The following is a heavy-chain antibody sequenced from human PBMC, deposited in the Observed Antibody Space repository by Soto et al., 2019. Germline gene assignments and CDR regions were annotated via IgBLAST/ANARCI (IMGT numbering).Heavy chain of an antibody. Sequence: PGGSLRLSCAASGFTFSSYWMSWVRQAPGKGLEWVANIKQDGSVKYYVDSVKGRFTISRDNAKNSLYLQMNSLRAEDTAVYYCARDSFGESQFYYYYYMDVWGKGTTVTVSS. J-gene: IGHJ6*03. V-gene: IGHV3-7*01. CDR2: IKQDGSVK. CDR1: GFTFSSYW. D-gene: IGHD3-10*01. CDR3: ARDSFGESQFYYYYYMDV.